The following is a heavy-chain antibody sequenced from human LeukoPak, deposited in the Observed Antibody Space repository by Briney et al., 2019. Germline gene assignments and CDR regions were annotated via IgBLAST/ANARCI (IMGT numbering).Heavy chain of an antibody. D-gene: IGHD6-13*01. CDR2: IYYSGST. J-gene: IGHJ4*02. V-gene: IGHV4-39*01. CDR1: GGSIRSSSYY. Sequence: SETLSLTCTVSGGSIRSSSYYWGWIRQPPGKGLEWIGTIYYSGSTDYNPSLKSRVTISVDTSKNQFSLKLSSVTAADMTVYYCASLNIIGSSPVHHFDYWGQGTLVTVSS. CDR3: ASLNIIGSSPVHHFDY.